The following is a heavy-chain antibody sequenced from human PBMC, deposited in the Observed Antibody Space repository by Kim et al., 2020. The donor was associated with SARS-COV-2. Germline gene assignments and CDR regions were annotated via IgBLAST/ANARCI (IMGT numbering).Heavy chain of an antibody. V-gene: IGHV3-74*01. Sequence: GSATRYADHGKGRCTISRDNAKSTLYLQMNGLRAEDTAVYYCATSRTFDYWGQGTLVTVSS. CDR2: GSAT. CDR3: ATSRTFDY. D-gene: IGHD2-2*01. J-gene: IGHJ4*02.